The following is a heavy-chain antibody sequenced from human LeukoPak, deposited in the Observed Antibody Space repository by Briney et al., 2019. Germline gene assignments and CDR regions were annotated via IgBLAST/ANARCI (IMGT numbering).Heavy chain of an antibody. CDR2: IWYDGSNK. J-gene: IGHJ4*02. CDR1: GFTFSSYG. Sequence: GGSLRLSCAASGFTFSSYGMHWVSQAPGKGLEWVAVIWYDGSNKYYADSVKGRFTISRDNSKNTLYLQMNSLRAEDTAVYYCARGDYYDSSGPIDYWGQGTLVTVSS. D-gene: IGHD3-22*01. V-gene: IGHV3-33*01. CDR3: ARGDYYDSSGPIDY.